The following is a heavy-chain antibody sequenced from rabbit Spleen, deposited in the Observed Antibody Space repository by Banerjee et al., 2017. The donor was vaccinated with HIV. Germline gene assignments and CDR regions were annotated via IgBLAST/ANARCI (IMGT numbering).Heavy chain of an antibody. CDR3: LRYRANIVGDYGAYYFDL. J-gene: IGHJ4*01. CDR1: GVSFSSSYW. V-gene: IGHV1S40*01. D-gene: IGHD2-1*01. Sequence: QSLEEAWGDLVKPGASLTLTCIASGVSFSSSYWICWVRQAPGKGLEWIAFIYAGSSGTTYYASCAKGRFNISKTSSTTVTLKMTSLTAADTATDSCLRYRANIVGDYGAYYFDLWGPGTLVTVS. CDR2: IYAGSSGTT.